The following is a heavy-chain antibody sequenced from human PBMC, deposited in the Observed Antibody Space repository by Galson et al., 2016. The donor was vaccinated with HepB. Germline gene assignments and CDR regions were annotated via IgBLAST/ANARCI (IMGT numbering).Heavy chain of an antibody. CDR3: TTRVLMSDYVGDLNWFDP. D-gene: IGHD3-16*01. V-gene: IGHV1-24*01. J-gene: IGHJ5*02. CDR1: GHSLSDLS. CDR2: FDPEDGKI. Sequence: SVKVSCKVSGHSLSDLSIHWVRQAPGKGLEWMGGFDPEDGKIIYAQKFQGRVTMTDETSTETAHMEMNSLRSDDTAVYYCTTRVLMSDYVGDLNWFDPWCQGSLVTVSS.